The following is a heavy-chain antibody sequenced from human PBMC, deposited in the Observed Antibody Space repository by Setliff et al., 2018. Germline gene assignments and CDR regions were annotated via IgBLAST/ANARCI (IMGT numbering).Heavy chain of an antibody. V-gene: IGHV5-51*01. CDR2: IYPGDSHT. J-gene: IGHJ4*02. CDR1: GYSFSKFW. Sequence: PGESLTISWMGSGYSFSKFWIGGVRRMPGKCLAWMGIIYPGDSHTRYSPSFQGQVTMSADKSIITAYLQWSNLKASDTAIYYCARSLVGATYSVYFDCWGQGALVTVSS. D-gene: IGHD1-26*01. CDR3: ARSLVGATYSVYFDC.